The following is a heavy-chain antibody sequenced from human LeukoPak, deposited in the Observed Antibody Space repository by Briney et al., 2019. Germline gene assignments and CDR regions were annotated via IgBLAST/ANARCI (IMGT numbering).Heavy chain of an antibody. CDR3: ARDLGSYSSGWYMGFDY. V-gene: IGHV3-11*04. Sequence: GGSLRLSCAASGFTFSDYYMSWIRQAPGKGLEWVSYISSSGSTIYYADSVKGRFTVSRDNAKNSLYLQMNSLRAEDTAIYYCARDLGSYSSGWYMGFDYWGQGTLVTVSS. D-gene: IGHD6-19*01. CDR1: GFTFSDYY. J-gene: IGHJ4*02. CDR2: ISSSGSTI.